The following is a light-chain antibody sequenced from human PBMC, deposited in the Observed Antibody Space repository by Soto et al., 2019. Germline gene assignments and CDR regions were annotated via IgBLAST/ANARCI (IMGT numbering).Light chain of an antibody. CDR2: EVT. Sequence: QSALTQPASVSGSPGQSITIACAGTRIDIGGHHFVSWYQQQSGKAPKLVIYEVTDRPSGVSDRFSGSKSGNTASLTISGLQPEDEADYYCSSYTSSSLYVFGTGTKVTVL. J-gene: IGLJ1*01. V-gene: IGLV2-14*01. CDR1: RIDIGGHHF. CDR3: SSYTSSSLYV.